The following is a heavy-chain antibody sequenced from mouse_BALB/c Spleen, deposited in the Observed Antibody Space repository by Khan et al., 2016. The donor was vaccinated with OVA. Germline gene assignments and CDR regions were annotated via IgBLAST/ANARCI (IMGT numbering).Heavy chain of an antibody. V-gene: IGHV8-8*01. CDR3: ARIDWLRDYVMDY. D-gene: IGHD2-2*01. Sequence: QVTLKESGPGILQPSQTLSLTCSFSGFSLSSSGMGVGWIRQPSGKGLEWLAHIWWDDDKRYNPALKSRLTVSKDTSTNQVFLKIASVDTEDTGTYYCARIDWLRDYVMDYWGQGTSVTVSS. CDR2: IWWDDDK. CDR1: GFSLSSSGMG. J-gene: IGHJ4*01.